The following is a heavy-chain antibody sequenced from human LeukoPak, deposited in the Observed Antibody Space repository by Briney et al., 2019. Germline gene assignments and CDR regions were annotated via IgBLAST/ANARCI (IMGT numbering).Heavy chain of an antibody. CDR3: ARDLYF. CDR2: ISSSSTTI. D-gene: IGHD2-15*01. V-gene: IGHV3-48*02. J-gene: IGHJ4*02. Sequence: GGSLRLSCVVSGFTFSSYSMNWVRQAPGKGLEWISYISSSSTTIYYAASVKGRFTISRDNAKNSLYLQMNSLRDEDTAVYYCARDLYFWGQGTLVTVSS. CDR1: GFTFSSYS.